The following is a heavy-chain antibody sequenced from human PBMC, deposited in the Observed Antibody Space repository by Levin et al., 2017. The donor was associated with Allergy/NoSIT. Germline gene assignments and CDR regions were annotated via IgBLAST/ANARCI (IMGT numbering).Heavy chain of an antibody. J-gene: IGHJ4*02. CDR1: GLIFSNYG. D-gene: IGHD4-17*01. CDR2: ISGSSGST. CDR3: VNSGTTTRVPGGC. V-gene: IGHV3-23*01. Sequence: GGSLRLSCAASGLIFSNYGMTWVRQAPGKGLEWVSAISGSSGSTYFADSVKGRFTVSRDNSKNTLYLQMNNLRADDTAVYYCVNSGTTTRVPGGCWGQGTLVTVSS.